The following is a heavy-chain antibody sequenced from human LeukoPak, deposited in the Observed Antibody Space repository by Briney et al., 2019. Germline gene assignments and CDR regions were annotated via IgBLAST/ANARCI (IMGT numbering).Heavy chain of an antibody. D-gene: IGHD3-22*01. Sequence: GGSLRLSCAVSGFTFSSYSMNWVRQAPGKGLEWVSSISSSSSYIYYADSVKGRFTISRDNAKNSLYLQMNSLRAEDTAVYYCARDRIVVARGHNWFDPWGQGTLVTVSS. CDR1: GFTFSSYS. V-gene: IGHV3-21*01. CDR3: ARDRIVVARGHNWFDP. J-gene: IGHJ5*02. CDR2: ISSSSSYI.